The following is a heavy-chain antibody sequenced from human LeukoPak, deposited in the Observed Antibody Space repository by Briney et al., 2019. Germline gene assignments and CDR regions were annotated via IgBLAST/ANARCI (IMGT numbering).Heavy chain of an antibody. Sequence: PWVSLRLSCTASGFTFSSYEMHWVRQAPGRGLEWVSYISTSGSVIYYAESVKGRFTISRDNAKNPVNLQMNSLRAEDTAVYYCARAWYPEYFQYWGQGTLVTVSS. V-gene: IGHV3-48*03. D-gene: IGHD6-13*01. CDR2: ISTSGSVI. CDR3: ARAWYPEYFQY. J-gene: IGHJ1*01. CDR1: GFTFSSYE.